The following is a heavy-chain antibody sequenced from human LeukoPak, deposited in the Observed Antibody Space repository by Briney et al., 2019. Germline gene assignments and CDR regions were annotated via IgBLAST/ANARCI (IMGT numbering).Heavy chain of an antibody. D-gene: IGHD3-22*01. CDR3: ARLSHYFDSSGYYYVRFFDY. CDR2: INHSGST. V-gene: IGHV4-34*01. Sequence: SETLSLTCAVYGGSFSGYYWSWIRQPPGKGLEWIGEINHSGSTNYNPSLKSRVTISVDKSKNQFSLKLSYVTAADTAVYYCARLSHYFDSSGYYYVRFFDYWGQGTLVTVSS. J-gene: IGHJ4*02. CDR1: GGSFSGYY.